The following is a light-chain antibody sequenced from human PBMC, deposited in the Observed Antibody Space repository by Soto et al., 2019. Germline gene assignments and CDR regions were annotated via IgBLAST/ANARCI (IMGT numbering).Light chain of an antibody. J-gene: IGKJ1*01. V-gene: IGKV3-20*01. Sequence: ETVLTQSPGTLSLSPGDRATLSCRASQSVSSSYLAWYQQKPGQAPRLLIYGASSRATGIPDRFSGSGSGTDFALTISRLEPEDFAVYYCQQYGSSSWTFGQGTKV. CDR2: GAS. CDR1: QSVSSSY. CDR3: QQYGSSSWT.